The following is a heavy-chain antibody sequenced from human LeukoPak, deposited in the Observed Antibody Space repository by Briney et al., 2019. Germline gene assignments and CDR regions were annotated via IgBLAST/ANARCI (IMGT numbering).Heavy chain of an antibody. CDR3: ARGVPAAPPYYYYYYMHV. D-gene: IGHD2-2*01. Sequence: ASVKVSCKASGYTFTGYYMHWVRQAPGQGLEWMGWINPNSGGTNYAQKFQGRVTMTRDTSISTAYMELIRLRSDDTAVYCCARGVPAAPPYYYYYYMHVWGKGTTVNVSS. V-gene: IGHV1-2*02. CDR2: INPNSGGT. CDR1: GYTFTGYY. J-gene: IGHJ6*03.